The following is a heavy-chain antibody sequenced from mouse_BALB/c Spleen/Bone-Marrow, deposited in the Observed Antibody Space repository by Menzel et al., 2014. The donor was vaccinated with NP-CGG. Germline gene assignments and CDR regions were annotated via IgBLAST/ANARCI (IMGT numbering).Heavy chain of an antibody. CDR2: IDPANGNT. CDR3: AFYTFALYFDV. J-gene: IGHJ1*01. D-gene: IGHD1-1*01. V-gene: IGHV14-3*02. Sequence: EVQLQQSGAELVNPGASVKLSCTASGFNIKDTYLHWVKQRPEQGLEWIGRIDPANGNTKYDPKFQGKATITADTSSNTAYLQLSSLTFVFTAVYYCAFYTFALYFDVWSAG. CDR1: GFNIKDTY.